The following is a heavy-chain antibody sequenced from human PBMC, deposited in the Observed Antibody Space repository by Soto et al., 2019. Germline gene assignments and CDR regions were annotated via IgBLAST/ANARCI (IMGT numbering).Heavy chain of an antibody. D-gene: IGHD6-25*01. CDR1: GYSFTSYW. CDR3: ARGEGIAAERMAV. V-gene: IGHV5-10-1*01. Sequence: GESLESSGKGSGYSFTSYWISWVRQMPGKGLEWMGRIDPSDTYTNYSPSFQGHVTISADKSISTAYLQWSSLKASDTAMYYCARGEGIAAERMAVWGQGTTVTVSS. CDR2: IDPSDTYT. J-gene: IGHJ6*01.